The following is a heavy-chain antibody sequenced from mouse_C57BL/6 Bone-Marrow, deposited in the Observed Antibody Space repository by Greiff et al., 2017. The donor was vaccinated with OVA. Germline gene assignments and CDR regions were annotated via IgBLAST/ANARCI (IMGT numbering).Heavy chain of an antibody. D-gene: IGHD1-2*01. CDR2: IYPGDGDT. CDR1: GYAFSSSW. V-gene: IGHV1-82*01. J-gene: IGHJ4*01. Sequence: QVQLQQSGPELVKPGASVKISCKASGYAFSSSWMNWVKQRPGKGLEWIGRIYPGDGDTNYNGKFKGKATLTADKSSSTAYMQLSSLTSEDSAVYYCTTNYGRRAYAMDYWGQGTSVTVSS. CDR3: TTNYGRRAYAMDY.